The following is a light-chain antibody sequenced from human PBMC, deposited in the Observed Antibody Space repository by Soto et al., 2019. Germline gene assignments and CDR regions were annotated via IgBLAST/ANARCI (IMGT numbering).Light chain of an antibody. J-gene: IGLJ2*01. CDR3: ASYTSSSTSVI. Sequence: QSVLTQPASVSGSPGQSITISCTGTSSDVGGYKYVSWYQQHPDKAPKLIIFEVSNRPSGISSRFSGSKSGNTAPLTISGLQAEDEADYYCASYTSSSTSVIFGRGTQLTVL. CDR2: EVS. CDR1: SSDVGGYKY. V-gene: IGLV2-14*01.